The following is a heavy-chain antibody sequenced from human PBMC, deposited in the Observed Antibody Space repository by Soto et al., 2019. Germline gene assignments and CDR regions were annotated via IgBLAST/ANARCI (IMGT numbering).Heavy chain of an antibody. V-gene: IGHV5-10-1*01. J-gene: IGHJ4*02. CDR2: IDPSDSQT. CDR3: ARQIYDSDTGPNFQYYFDS. D-gene: IGHD3-22*01. CDR1: GYSFAGYW. Sequence: PGESLKISCKGSGYSFAGYWITWVRQKPGKGLEWMGRIDPSDSQTYYSPSFRGHVTISATKSITTVFLQWSSLRASDTAMYYCARQIYDSDTGPNFQYYFDSSGQGTQATVAA.